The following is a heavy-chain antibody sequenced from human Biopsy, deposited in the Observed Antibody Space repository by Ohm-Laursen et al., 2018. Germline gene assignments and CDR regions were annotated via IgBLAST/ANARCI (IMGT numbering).Heavy chain of an antibody. CDR1: GVSISVDGYY. J-gene: IGHJ2*01. CDR2: IYHSGTT. D-gene: IGHD1-26*01. Sequence: SQTLSLTCTVSGVSISVDGYYWAWIRQLPGKGLDWIGYIYHSGTTYYNPSLKSRVTISVDTSMNHLSLRLTSVTAADTAVYYCARHTSSYSGSYWRYFDLWGRGTLVTVSS. CDR3: ARHTSSYSGSYWRYFDL. V-gene: IGHV4-30-4*08.